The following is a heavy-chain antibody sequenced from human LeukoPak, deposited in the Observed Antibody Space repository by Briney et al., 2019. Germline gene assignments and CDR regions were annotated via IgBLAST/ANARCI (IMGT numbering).Heavy chain of an antibody. V-gene: IGHV1-69*13. CDR2: IIPIFGTA. Sequence: ASVKVSCKASRGTFSSYAISWVRQAPGQGLEWMGGIIPIFGTANYAQKFQGRVTITADESTSTAYMELSSLRSEDTAVYYCARVTDYYDFYYMDVWGKGTTVTVSS. CDR1: RGTFSSYA. D-gene: IGHD3-22*01. CDR3: ARVTDYYDFYYMDV. J-gene: IGHJ6*03.